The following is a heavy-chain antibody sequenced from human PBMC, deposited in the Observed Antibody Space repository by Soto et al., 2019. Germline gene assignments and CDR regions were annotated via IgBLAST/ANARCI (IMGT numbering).Heavy chain of an antibody. D-gene: IGHD2-8*01. Sequence: PGGSLRLSSAASGFTFSSCAMGWVRQAPGKGLEWVSDIIDSGGSTYYADSVKGRFTISRDNSKNTLYLQMNSLRAEDTAVYYCASQANGPSKGRYAFDIWGQGTMVTVSS. CDR3: ASQANGPSKGRYAFDI. V-gene: IGHV3-23*01. J-gene: IGHJ3*02. CDR1: GFTFSSCA. CDR2: IIDSGGST.